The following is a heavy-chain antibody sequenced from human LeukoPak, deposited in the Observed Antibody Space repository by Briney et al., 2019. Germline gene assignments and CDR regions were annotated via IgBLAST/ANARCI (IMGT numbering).Heavy chain of an antibody. V-gene: IGHV4-59*01. CDR2: IYYSGST. J-gene: IGHJ5*02. D-gene: IGHD6-13*01. CDR3: ARDVAAAGPGWFDP. Sequence: PSQTLSLTCTVSGGSISSYYWNWIRQPPGKGLEWIGYIYYSGSTNYNPSLKSRVTISVDTSKNQFSLKLSSVTAADTAVYYCARDVAAAGPGWFDPWGQGTLVTVSS. CDR1: GGSISSYY.